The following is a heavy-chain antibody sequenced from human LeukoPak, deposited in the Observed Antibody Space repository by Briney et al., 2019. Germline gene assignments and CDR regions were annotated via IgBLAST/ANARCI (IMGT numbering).Heavy chain of an antibody. CDR1: GFTFSIYR. J-gene: IGHJ6*02. V-gene: IGHV3-30*18. CDR3: AKVSGYSSSWYLSDYYYGMDV. Sequence: GGSLTLSCAASGFTFSIYRMHWVRQAPGKGLEWVAVISYDGSNKYYADSVKGRFTISRDNSKNTLYLQMNSLGAEDTAVYYCAKVSGYSSSWYLSDYYYGMDVWGQGTTVTVSS. D-gene: IGHD6-13*01. CDR2: ISYDGSNK.